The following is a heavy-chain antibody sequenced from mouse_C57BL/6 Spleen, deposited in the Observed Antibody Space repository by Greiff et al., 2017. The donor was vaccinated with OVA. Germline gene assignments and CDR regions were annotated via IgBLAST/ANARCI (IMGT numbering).Heavy chain of an antibody. CDR1: GYTFPSYW. CDR2: IDPNSGGT. CDR3: ASPLLLLRSYAMDY. D-gene: IGHD1-1*01. V-gene: IGHV1-72*01. J-gene: IGHJ4*01. Sequence: VQLQQPGAELVKPGASVKLSCKASGYTFPSYWMHWVKQRPGRGLEWIGRIDPNSGGTTYNETFKSKATLPVDKPSSTAYMQLSSLTSEDSSVYYCASPLLLLRSYAMDYWGQGTSVTVSS.